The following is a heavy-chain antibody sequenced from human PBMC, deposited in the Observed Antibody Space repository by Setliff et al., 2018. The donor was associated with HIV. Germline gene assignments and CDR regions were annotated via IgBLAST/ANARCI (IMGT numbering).Heavy chain of an antibody. CDR1: GFSFSLYA. CDR3: AKELAASGLGYFDS. CDR2: ISGSGRKT. Sequence: GGSLRLSCKATGFSFSLYAMSWVRQAPGKGLEWVSSISGSGRKTYYGDSVKGRFTISRDNSWDTVDLQMNTLRAEDTAVYYCAKELAASGLGYFDSWGRGILVTVSS. J-gene: IGHJ4*02. D-gene: IGHD3-22*01. V-gene: IGHV3-23*01.